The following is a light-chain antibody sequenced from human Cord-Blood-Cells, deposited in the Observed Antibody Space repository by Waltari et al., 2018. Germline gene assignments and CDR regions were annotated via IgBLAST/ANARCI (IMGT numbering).Light chain of an antibody. V-gene: IGLV2-14*01. CDR3: SSYTSSSTWV. J-gene: IGLJ3*02. CDR1: SSDVGGYNY. CDR2: DVS. Sequence: SALTQPASVSGSPGQSITISCTGTSSDVGGYNYVSWYQQHPSKAPKLMFYDVSNRPSGVSKRFSGAKAGNTASLTSSGLQAEDEADYYCSSYTSSSTWVFGGGTKLTVL.